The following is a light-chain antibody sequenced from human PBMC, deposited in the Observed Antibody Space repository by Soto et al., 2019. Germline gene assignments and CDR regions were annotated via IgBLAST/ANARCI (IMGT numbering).Light chain of an antibody. J-gene: IGLJ1*01. CDR3: SSYSSSGTLV. CDR1: SSDVGTYNY. V-gene: IGLV2-14*03. Sequence: QSVLTQPASVSGSPGQSITISCTGTSSDVGTYNYVSWYQQHPGKAPKLMIYDVSNRPSGISDRFSASKSGNTASLTISGLQAEDEADYYCSSYSSSGTLVFGTGTKVNVL. CDR2: DVS.